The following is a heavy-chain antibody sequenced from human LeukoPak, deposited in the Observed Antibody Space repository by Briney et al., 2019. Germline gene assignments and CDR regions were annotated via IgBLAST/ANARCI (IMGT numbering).Heavy chain of an antibody. CDR2: VTSRSSFM. Sequence: PGGSLRLSCTASGFTFSNFSMNWVRQAPGKGLEWVSSVTSRSSFMYSADSVKGRFTTSRDNAKSSLYLQMNSLRAEDTAVYYCARSYSGYAFDAFGIWGRGTMVTVSS. V-gene: IGHV3-21*01. CDR3: ARSYSGYAFDAFGI. CDR1: GFTFSNFS. J-gene: IGHJ3*02. D-gene: IGHD5-12*01.